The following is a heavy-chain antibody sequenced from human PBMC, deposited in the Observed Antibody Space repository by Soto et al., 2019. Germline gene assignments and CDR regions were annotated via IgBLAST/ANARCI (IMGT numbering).Heavy chain of an antibody. J-gene: IGHJ4*02. Sequence: GGSLRLSCAASGFTFSNVWMSWFRQTPGKGLEWVGRIKSRKAGETTDYTAPVNGRFTISRDDSTYTLYLQMNSLRTEDTAVYCCTSEGYPFDYWGQGTLVTVSS. CDR1: GFTFSNVW. D-gene: IGHD3-16*02. CDR2: IKSRKAGETT. V-gene: IGHV3-15*01. CDR3: TSEGYPFDY.